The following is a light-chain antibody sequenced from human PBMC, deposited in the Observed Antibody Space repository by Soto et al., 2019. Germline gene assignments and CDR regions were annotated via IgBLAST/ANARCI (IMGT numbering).Light chain of an antibody. J-gene: IGKJ1*01. V-gene: IGKV1-5*01. CDR2: DVS. CDR1: QSIGDS. Sequence: DIQMTQSPSTLSASVGDRVTITCRASQSIGDSLAWYQQKPGKAPYLLISDVSSLERGVPSRFSGSGSGTEFTLTISSMPPDDFPTFYCQQYNGYSRTFGQRTKVDIK. CDR3: QQYNGYSRT.